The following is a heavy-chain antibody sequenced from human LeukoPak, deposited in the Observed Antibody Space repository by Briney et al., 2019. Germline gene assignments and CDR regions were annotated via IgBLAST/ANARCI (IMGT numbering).Heavy chain of an antibody. Sequence: PSETLSLTCAVHYVALSGYFWTWIRQPPGKGLELIGEIHHSGASNYNASLKSRVAISFDTSETQFSLQLTSMPAADTAVYFCARGGGQRRSWLDLWGQGTLVSVTS. D-gene: IGHD5-24*01. CDR1: YVALSGYF. J-gene: IGHJ5*02. V-gene: IGHV4-34*01. CDR2: IHHSGAS. CDR3: ARGGGQRRSWLDL.